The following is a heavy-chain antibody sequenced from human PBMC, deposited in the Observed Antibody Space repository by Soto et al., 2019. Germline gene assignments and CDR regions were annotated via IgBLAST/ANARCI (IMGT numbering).Heavy chain of an antibody. V-gene: IGHV4-59*01. D-gene: IGHD3-3*01. J-gene: IGHJ6*02. CDR2: IYYSGST. CDR1: GGSISSYY. Sequence: PSETLSLTCTVSGGSISSYYWSWIRQPPGKGLEWIGYIYYSGSTNYNPSLKSRVTISVDTSKNQFSLKLSSVTAADTAVYYCARGSIEEWLPGGYYYYGMDVWGQGTTVTVS. CDR3: ARGSIEEWLPGGYYYYGMDV.